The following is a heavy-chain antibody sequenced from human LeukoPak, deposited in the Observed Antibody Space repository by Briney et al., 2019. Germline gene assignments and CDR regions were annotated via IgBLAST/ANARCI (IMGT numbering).Heavy chain of an antibody. V-gene: IGHV3-9*01. CDR2: ISWNSGSI. D-gene: IGHD4-17*01. J-gene: IGHJ4*02. CDR3: AKDLGDYGFDY. CDR1: GFTFDDYA. Sequence: PGGSLRLSCAASGFTFDDYAMHWVRQAPGKGLEWVSGISWNSGSIGYADSVKGRFTTSRDNAKNSLYLQMNSLRAEDTALYYCAKDLGDYGFDYWGQGTLVTVSS.